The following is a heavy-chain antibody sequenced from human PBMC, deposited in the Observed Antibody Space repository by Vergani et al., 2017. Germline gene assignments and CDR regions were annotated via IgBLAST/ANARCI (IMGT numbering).Heavy chain of an antibody. CDR2: ISYDGSNK. V-gene: IGHV3-30-3*01. J-gene: IGHJ5*02. D-gene: IGHD3-16*01. Sequence: VQLVESGGGVVQPGRSLRLSCAASGFTFSSYAMHWVRQAPGKGLEWVAVISYDGSNKYYADSVKGRFTISRDNSKNTLYLQMNSLRAEDTAVYYWAGIWRRPPTASPNWFDPWGQGTLVTVSS. CDR1: GFTFSSYA. CDR3: AGIWRRPPTASPNWFDP.